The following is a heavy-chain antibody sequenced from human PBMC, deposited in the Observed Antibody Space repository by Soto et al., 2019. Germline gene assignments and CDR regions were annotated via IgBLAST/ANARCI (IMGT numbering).Heavy chain of an antibody. J-gene: IGHJ6*02. Sequence: GGSLGLPCSGSGFHLNSQANSLVRQAPGEGPGCVSAISGSGGSTYYADSVKGRFTISRDNSKNTLYLQMNSLRAEDTAVYYCAKGDCSSTSCQNYHYYGLDVWGQGTTVTVSS. D-gene: IGHD2-2*01. CDR3: AKGDCSSTSCQNYHYYGLDV. CDR2: ISGSGGST. CDR1: GFHLNSQA. V-gene: IGHV3-23*01.